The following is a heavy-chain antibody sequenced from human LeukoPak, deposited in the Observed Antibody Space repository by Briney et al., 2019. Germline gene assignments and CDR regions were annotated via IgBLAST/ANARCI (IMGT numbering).Heavy chain of an antibody. Sequence: PSETLSLTCTVSGGSISNSYRSWIRQPPGKGLEWIGEINHSGSTNYNPSLKSRVTISVDAYKNQFSLKLSSVTAADTAVYYCARGQRLRWYNWCDPWGQGTLVTVSS. D-gene: IGHD4-23*01. J-gene: IGHJ5*02. CDR1: GGSISNSY. CDR2: INHSGST. V-gene: IGHV4-34*01. CDR3: ARGQRLRWYNWCDP.